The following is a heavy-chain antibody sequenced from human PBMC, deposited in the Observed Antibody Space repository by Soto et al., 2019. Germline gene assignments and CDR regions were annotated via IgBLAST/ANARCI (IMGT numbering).Heavy chain of an antibody. D-gene: IGHD3-10*01. Sequence: PSETLSLTCTVSGGSLSSYYWSWIRQPPGNGLEWIGEINHSGSTNYNPSLKRRVTISVDTSKNQFSLKLSSVTAADPAVYYCARVMVRGVIRDYYGMDVWGQGTTVTVSS. CDR2: INHSGST. J-gene: IGHJ6*02. V-gene: IGHV4-34*01. CDR3: ARVMVRGVIRDYYGMDV. CDR1: GGSLSSYY.